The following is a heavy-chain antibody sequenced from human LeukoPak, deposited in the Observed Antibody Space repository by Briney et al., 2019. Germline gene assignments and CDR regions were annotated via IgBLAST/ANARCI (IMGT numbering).Heavy chain of an antibody. J-gene: IGHJ3*02. V-gene: IGHV1-2*02. CDR2: INPKSGGT. Sequence: ASVKVSCKASGYTFTGYYIHWVRQAPGQGLEWMGWINPKSGGTNFAQKFQGRVTMTRDTSISTAYMERSSLRSDDTAVYYCATVRGGADAFDIWGQGTMVTVSS. CDR1: GYTFTGYY. D-gene: IGHD3-16*01. CDR3: ATVRGGADAFDI.